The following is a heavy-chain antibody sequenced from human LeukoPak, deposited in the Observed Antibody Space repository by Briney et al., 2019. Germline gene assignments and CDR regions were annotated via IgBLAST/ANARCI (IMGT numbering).Heavy chain of an antibody. J-gene: IGHJ4*02. CDR1: RYTFTSYG. V-gene: IGHV1-18*01. D-gene: IGHD3-10*01. Sequence: ASVKVSCKASRYTFTSYGISWVRQAPGQGRGWMGWISTYHGNTNYAPKLQGGVSMTQDTSTSTVYMELKSLRSDHTAVYFCARDGTVRGVIAFGYWGQGTLVTVSS. CDR2: ISTYHGNT. CDR3: ARDGTVRGVIAFGY.